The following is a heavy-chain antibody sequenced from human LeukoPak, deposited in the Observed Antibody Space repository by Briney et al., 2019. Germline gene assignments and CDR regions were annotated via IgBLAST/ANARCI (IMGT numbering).Heavy chain of an antibody. Sequence: SETLSLTCTVSGGSISSYYWSWIRQPPGKGLEWIGYIYYSGSTNYNPSLKSRVTISVKTSKNQFSLKLSSVTAADTAVYYCARMFTVTTGGFVWFDPWGQGTLVTVSS. D-gene: IGHD4-17*01. V-gene: IGHV4-59*01. CDR2: IYYSGST. J-gene: IGHJ5*02. CDR1: GGSISSYY. CDR3: ARMFTVTTGGFVWFDP.